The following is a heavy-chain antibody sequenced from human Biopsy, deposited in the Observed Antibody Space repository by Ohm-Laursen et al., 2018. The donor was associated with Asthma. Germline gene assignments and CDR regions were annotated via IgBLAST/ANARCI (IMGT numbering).Heavy chain of an antibody. CDR2: ISHDGGNK. CDR1: GFTFSIYD. J-gene: IGHJ3*02. D-gene: IGHD4-23*01. V-gene: IGHV3-30*03. Sequence: SLRLSCAASGFTFSIYDIHWVRQAPGKGLEWVAVISHDGGNKFYGDSVKGRFTLSRDNSRNTLYLQMNSLRVEDTAIYYCARTHERWTSIQDDALDIWGQGTMVIVSS. CDR3: ARTHERWTSIQDDALDI.